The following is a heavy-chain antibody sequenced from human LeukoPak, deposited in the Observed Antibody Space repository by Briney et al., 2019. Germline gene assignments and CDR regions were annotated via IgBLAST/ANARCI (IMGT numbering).Heavy chain of an antibody. CDR1: GYTFTGYY. D-gene: IGHD3-3*01. CDR3: ASVALQSRFAWNSYFDL. J-gene: IGHJ2*01. V-gene: IGHV1-2*02. CDR2: INLNSGGR. Sequence: ASVKVSCKASGYTFTGYYMHWVRHAPGQGLEWMGWINLNSGGRNYAQQSKAGVTLTSDTSISTDYMELSRMSSDDTAVYYCASVALQSRFAWNSYFDLWGRGTLVTVSS.